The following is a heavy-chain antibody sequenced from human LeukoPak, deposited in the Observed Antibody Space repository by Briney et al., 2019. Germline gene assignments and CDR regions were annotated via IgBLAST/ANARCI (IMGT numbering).Heavy chain of an antibody. D-gene: IGHD6-13*01. CDR2: ITGSGLTT. V-gene: IGHV3-23*01. CDR1: GFTFSSYA. J-gene: IGHJ5*01. CDR3: AKVAASDVWSSCDS. Sequence: QAGGSLRLSCAASGFTFSSYAMSWVRQAPGKGLEWVSIITGSGLTTYYAESVKGRFTISRDNSKNALYLQMPSLKAEDTAVYYCAKVAASDVWSSCDSWGQGTLVTVSS.